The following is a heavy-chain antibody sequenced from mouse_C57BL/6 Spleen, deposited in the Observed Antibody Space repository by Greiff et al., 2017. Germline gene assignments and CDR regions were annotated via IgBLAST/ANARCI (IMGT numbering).Heavy chain of an antibody. Sequence: EVQLQQSGPELVKPGASVKISCKASGYSFTGYYMNWVKQSPEQSLEWIGEINPTTGGTTYNQKFKATATLTVDKSSSTAYMQLKRLSSEDSAVYYSAREGNDYGGFAYWGQGTLVTVSA. D-gene: IGHD2-4*01. J-gene: IGHJ3*01. CDR2: INPTTGGT. CDR3: AREGNDYGGFAY. V-gene: IGHV1-42*01. CDR1: GYSFTGYY.